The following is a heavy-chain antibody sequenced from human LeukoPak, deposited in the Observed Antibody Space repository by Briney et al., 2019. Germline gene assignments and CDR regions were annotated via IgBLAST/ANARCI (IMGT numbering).Heavy chain of an antibody. CDR3: ARELFGGSYYFDY. CDR1: GFTFSTYD. CDR2: ISTSSSI. J-gene: IGHJ4*02. D-gene: IGHD1-26*01. Sequence: GGSLRLSCAGSGFTFSTYDMNWVRQAPGKGLEWVSYISTSSSIYYADSVKGRFTISRDNAKNSLYLRMNSLRDEDTAVYYCARELFGGSYYFDYWGQGTLVTVSS. V-gene: IGHV3-48*02.